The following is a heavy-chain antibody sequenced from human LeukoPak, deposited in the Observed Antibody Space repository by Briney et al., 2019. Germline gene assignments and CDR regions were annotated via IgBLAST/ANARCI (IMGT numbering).Heavy chain of an antibody. CDR2: IDPKRGGT. J-gene: IGHJ4*02. V-gene: IGHV1-2*02. CDR1: GYTFIGYD. D-gene: IGHD2-15*01. Sequence: ASVKVSCKASGYTFIGYDINWVRQAPGQGLEWMGWIDPKRGGTKYAQKFQGRVTMTRDTSISAAYMELSSLRSDDTAVYYCARDVGHCSGGTCPIFDYWGQGTLVTVSS. CDR3: ARDVGHCSGGTCPIFDY.